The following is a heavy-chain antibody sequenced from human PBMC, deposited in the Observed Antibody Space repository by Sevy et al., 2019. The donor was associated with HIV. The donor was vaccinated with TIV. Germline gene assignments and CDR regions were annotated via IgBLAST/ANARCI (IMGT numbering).Heavy chain of an antibody. CDR3: ARVSDSYYYYGMDV. V-gene: IGHV1-8*01. Sequence: ASVKVSCKASGYTFTSYDINWVRQATGQGLEWMGWMNPNSGNTGYAQKFQGRVTMTRNNSISTAYMELSSLRSEDTAVYYCARVSDSYYYYGMDVWGQGTTVTVSS. CDR1: GYTFTSYD. J-gene: IGHJ6*02. D-gene: IGHD2-15*01. CDR2: MNPNSGNT.